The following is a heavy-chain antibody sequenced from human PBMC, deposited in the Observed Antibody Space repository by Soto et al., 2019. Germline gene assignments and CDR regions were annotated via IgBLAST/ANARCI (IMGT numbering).Heavy chain of an antibody. J-gene: IGHJ5*02. CDR2: VRGNSYGA. CDR1: GFMFENYA. D-gene: IGHD2-8*01. CDR3: AKGKSENGVDWLDP. Sequence: PGGSLRLSCAASGFMFENYAMIWVRQAPGKGLEWVATVRGNSYGAYYADSVRGRFIISRDNSKSTMSLQLNSLRDDDTAIYYCAKGKSENGVDWLDPWGPGTLVTVSS. V-gene: IGHV3-23*01.